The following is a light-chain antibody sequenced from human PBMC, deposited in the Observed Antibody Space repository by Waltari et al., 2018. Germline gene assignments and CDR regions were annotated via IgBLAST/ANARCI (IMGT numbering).Light chain of an antibody. CDR3: CSYAGSYTLV. CDR1: SSDVGGYNS. CDR2: DVS. Sequence: QSALTQPRSVSGPPGQSVTISCTGTSSDVGGYNSCPWYQQHPGKAPKLMIYDVSKRPSGVPDRFSGSKSVNTASLTISGLQAEDEADYYCCSYAGSYTLVFGGGTKLTVL. J-gene: IGLJ2*01. V-gene: IGLV2-11*01.